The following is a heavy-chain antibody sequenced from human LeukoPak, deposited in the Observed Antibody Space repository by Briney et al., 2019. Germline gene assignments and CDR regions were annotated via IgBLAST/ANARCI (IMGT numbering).Heavy chain of an antibody. D-gene: IGHD2-2*01. CDR1: NYSISSGYY. CDR3: ARDSTSSWFGPFDY. Sequence: SETLSLTCTVSNYSISSGYYWGWIRQPPGKGLEWIGSIYHSGTTYYNPSLQSRVAISIDTSKNQFFLRLSSVTAADTAVYSCARDSTSSWFGPFDYWGQGTLVTVSS. CDR2: IYHSGTT. V-gene: IGHV4-38-2*02. J-gene: IGHJ4*02.